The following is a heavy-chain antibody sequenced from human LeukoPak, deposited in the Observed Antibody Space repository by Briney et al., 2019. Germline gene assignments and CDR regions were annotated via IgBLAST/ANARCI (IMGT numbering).Heavy chain of an antibody. D-gene: IGHD1-7*01. CDR1: GFTFGNYG. CDR2: INGSGGST. CDR3: AKEGKTRNWNYYQAKPVY. Sequence: GGTLRLSCAASGFTFGNYGMSWVRQAPGKGLEGVSAINGSGGSTYYADSVKGRFTISRDNSKNTLYLQMNSLRAEDTAVYYCAKEGKTRNWNYYQAKPVYWGQGTLVTVSS. J-gene: IGHJ4*02. V-gene: IGHV3-23*01.